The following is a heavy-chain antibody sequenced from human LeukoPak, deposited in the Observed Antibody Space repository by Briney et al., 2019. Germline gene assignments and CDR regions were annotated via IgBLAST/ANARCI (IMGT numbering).Heavy chain of an antibody. D-gene: IGHD2-8*01. CDR3: ARLAFCTNAVCFSNYYYSMDV. Sequence: GESLKISCKCSGYSFTSYWIGWVRPMPGKGLEWMGIIYPDDSDTKYSPSFQGQVTIPANKSITTAYLQWSRLKASDTAMYYCARLAFCTNAVCFSNYYYSMDVWGRGDTVTVSS. CDR1: GYSFTSYW. V-gene: IGHV5-51*01. CDR2: IYPDDSDT. J-gene: IGHJ6*03.